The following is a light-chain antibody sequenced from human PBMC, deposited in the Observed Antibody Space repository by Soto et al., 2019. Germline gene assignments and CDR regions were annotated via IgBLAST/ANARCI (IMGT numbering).Light chain of an antibody. CDR3: QHGDHRGLT. V-gene: IGKV1-33*01. CDR1: QDISNC. J-gene: IGKJ4*01. Sequence: DIQLTKSPSSLSASVGDRVTITFQASQDISNCLNWYQQKPGKAPKLLIYDASKLETGVPSRFSGSGSATDFTLTISCLQAKNVARYYCQHGDHRGLTFGGATKV. CDR2: DAS.